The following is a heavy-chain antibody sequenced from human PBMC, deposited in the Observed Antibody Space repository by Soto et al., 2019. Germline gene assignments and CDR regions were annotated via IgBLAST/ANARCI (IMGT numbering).Heavy chain of an antibody. CDR2: INSDGSST. Sequence: EVQLVESGGSLVQPGGSLRLSCAASGFTFSSYWMHWVRQAPGKGLVWVSRINSDGSSTSYADSVKGRFTISRDNAKNTLYLQMNSLRAEDTAVYYCTRGLKGYYGVDVWGQGTTVTVSS. J-gene: IGHJ6*02. V-gene: IGHV3-74*01. CDR3: TRGLKGYYGVDV. CDR1: GFTFSSYW. D-gene: IGHD3-16*01.